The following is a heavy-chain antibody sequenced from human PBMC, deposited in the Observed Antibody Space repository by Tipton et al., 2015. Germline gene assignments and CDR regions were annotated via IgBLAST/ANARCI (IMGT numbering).Heavy chain of an antibody. Sequence: TLSLTCAVSAYSISSDYYWGWIRQPPGKGLEWIGSIFHRGDTNYNPSLKSRVTISLDTSKNQFSLKLNSVTAADTAVYYCACQDYDSLTRDYPAIDYWGQGTLVIVSS. CDR1: AYSISSDYY. J-gene: IGHJ4*02. D-gene: IGHD3-9*01. V-gene: IGHV4-38-2*01. CDR3: ACQDYDSLTRDYPAIDY. CDR2: IFHRGDT.